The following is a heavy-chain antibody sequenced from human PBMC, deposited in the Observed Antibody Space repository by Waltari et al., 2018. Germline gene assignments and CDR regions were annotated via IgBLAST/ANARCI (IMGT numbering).Heavy chain of an antibody. CDR3: ARGDPFDY. J-gene: IGHJ4*02. V-gene: IGHV4-39*07. CDR1: GGSISSSSYY. CDR2: IYYSGST. D-gene: IGHD2-21*02. Sequence: QLQLQESGPGLVKPSETLSLTCTVSGGSISSSSYYWGWIRQPPGKGLEGIGGIYYSGSTYDNPSLKGRVTISVETSKNQVSLKLSSVTAADTAVYYCARGDPFDYWGQGTLVTVSS.